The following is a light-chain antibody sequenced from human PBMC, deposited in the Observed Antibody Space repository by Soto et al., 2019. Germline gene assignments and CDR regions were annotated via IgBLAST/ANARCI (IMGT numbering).Light chain of an antibody. V-gene: IGKV3-20*01. J-gene: IGKJ2*01. Sequence: PGERATLSCRASRSIASSYLAWYQQKPGQAPRLLIYAASTRATGIPDRFSGSGSATDFTLTISRLEPEDFAVYYCQQYGSSPPYTFGQWTKLEIK. CDR2: AAS. CDR1: RSIASSY. CDR3: QQYGSSPPYT.